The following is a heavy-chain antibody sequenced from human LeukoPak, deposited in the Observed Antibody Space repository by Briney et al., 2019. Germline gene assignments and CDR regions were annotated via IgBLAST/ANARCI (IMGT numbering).Heavy chain of an antibody. CDR1: GFTVSSSY. V-gene: IGHV3-66*01. CDR2: IYTGGST. Sequence: GRSLRLSCAASGFTVSSSYMNWVRQAPGKGLEWVSLIYTGGSTYYADSVKGRFTISRDNSKNTLYLQMNSLRAEDTAVYYCARDLDDWGQGTLVTVSS. J-gene: IGHJ4*02. D-gene: IGHD3-16*01. CDR3: ARDLDD.